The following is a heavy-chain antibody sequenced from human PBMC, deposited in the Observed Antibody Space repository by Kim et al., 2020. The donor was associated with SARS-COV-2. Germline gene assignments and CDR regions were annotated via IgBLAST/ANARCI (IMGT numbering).Heavy chain of an antibody. CDR3: TKAPRRDGLNRDSWYFDL. V-gene: IGHV3-9*01. CDR1: GFTFGDYA. J-gene: IGHJ2*01. Sequence: SLRLSCAASGFTFGDYAMHWVRQAPGKGLEWVSGLTGDSGGINYADAVKGRFTISRDNAKNSLYLQINSLRAEDTALYYCTKAPRRDGLNRDSWYFDL. CDR2: LTGDSGGI.